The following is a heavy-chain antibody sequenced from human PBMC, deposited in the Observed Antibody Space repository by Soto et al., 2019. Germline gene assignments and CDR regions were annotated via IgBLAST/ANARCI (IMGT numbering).Heavy chain of an antibody. D-gene: IGHD1-7*01. CDR2: IDPSDSYT. Sequence: PGESLKISCKGSGYSFTSYWISWVRQMPGKGLEWMGRIDPSDSYTNYSPSFQGHVTISADKSISTAYLQWSSLKASDTAMYYCARVTGTTGNYYYYGMDVWGQGTTVTVS. CDR1: GYSFTSYW. CDR3: ARVTGTTGNYYYYGMDV. V-gene: IGHV5-10-1*01. J-gene: IGHJ6*02.